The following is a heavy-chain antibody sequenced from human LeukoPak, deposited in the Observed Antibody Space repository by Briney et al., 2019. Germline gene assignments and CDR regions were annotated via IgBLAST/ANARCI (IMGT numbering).Heavy chain of an antibody. CDR3: ARQQRGAYDY. CDR2: TYYRSTWYT. D-gene: IGHD6-13*01. V-gene: IGHV6-1*01. Sequence: SQTLSLTCAISGDSVSSNTPAWNWIRQSPSRGLEWLGRTYYRSTWYTDYAESVRSRITINPDTAKNQFSLQLNSVTPEDTAVYYCARQQRGAYDYWGQGTLVTVSS. CDR1: GDSVSSNTPA. J-gene: IGHJ4*02.